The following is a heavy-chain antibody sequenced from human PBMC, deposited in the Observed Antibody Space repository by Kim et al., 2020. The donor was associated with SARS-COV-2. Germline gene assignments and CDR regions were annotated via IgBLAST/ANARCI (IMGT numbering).Heavy chain of an antibody. CDR2: IYSGGST. J-gene: IGHJ6*03. CDR3: AGRHTSSVGYYYYMAV. CDR1: GFTVSSNY. Sequence: GGSLRLSCAASGFTVSSNYMSWVRQAPGKGLEWVSVIYSGGSTYYADSVKGRFTISRHNSKNTLYLQMNSLRTEDTAVSYCAGRHTSSVGYYYYMAVWG. D-gene: IGHD6-6*01. V-gene: IGHV3-53*04.